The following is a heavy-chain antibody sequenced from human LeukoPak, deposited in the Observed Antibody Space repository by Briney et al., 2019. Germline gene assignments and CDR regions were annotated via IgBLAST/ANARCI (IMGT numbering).Heavy chain of an antibody. Sequence: GGSLRLSCAASGFTFSSYGMSWVRQAPGKGLEWVSAISSSGGSTYYADSVKGRFTISRDNSKNTLYLQMNSLRAEDTAVYYCAKELHSYGYPYYCYYMDVWGKGTTVTISS. J-gene: IGHJ6*03. V-gene: IGHV3-23*01. CDR1: GFTFSSYG. CDR2: ISSSGGST. CDR3: AKELHSYGYPYYCYYMDV. D-gene: IGHD5-18*01.